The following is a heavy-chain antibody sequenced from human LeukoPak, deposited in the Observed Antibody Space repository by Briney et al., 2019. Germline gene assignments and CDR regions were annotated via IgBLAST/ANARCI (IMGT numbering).Heavy chain of an antibody. CDR1: GFTFSSYS. Sequence: GGSLRLSCAAPGFTFSSYSMNWVRQAPGKGLEWVSSISSSSSNIYYADSVKGRFTISRDNAKNSLYLQMNSLRVEDTAVYYCARCTTGRTFGSLREIKRSREIDYWGQGTLVTVSS. CDR3: ARCTTGRTFGSLREIKRSREIDY. J-gene: IGHJ4*02. CDR2: ISSSSSNI. D-gene: IGHD1-1*01. V-gene: IGHV3-21*01.